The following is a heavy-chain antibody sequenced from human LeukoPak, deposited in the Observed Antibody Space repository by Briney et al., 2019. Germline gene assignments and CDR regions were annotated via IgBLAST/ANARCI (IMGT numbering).Heavy chain of an antibody. J-gene: IGHJ4*02. V-gene: IGHV3-48*03. CDR1: GFTFSSYE. D-gene: IGHD3-10*01. CDR2: ISSSGSTI. Sequence: PGGSLRLSCAASGFTFSSYEMNWVRQAPGKGLEWVSYISSSGSTIYYADSVKGRFTISRDNAKNSLYLQMNSLRAEDTAVYYCAREQRGFGELDYWGQGTLVTVSS. CDR3: AREQRGFGELDY.